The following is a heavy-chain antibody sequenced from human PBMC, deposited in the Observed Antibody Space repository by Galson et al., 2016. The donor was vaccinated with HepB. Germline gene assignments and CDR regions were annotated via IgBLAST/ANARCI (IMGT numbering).Heavy chain of an antibody. CDR2: IYQSGTT. D-gene: IGHD5-24*01. V-gene: IGHV4-4*02. CDR3: SGGELARGFDP. J-gene: IGHJ5*02. CDR1: GGSINSNNW. Sequence: SETLSLTCAVSGGSINSNNWWNWVRQPPGKGLEWIGEIYQSGTTHYNSSLQSRVTISIDNSKNQFSLRMTSVTAADTAVYYCSGGELARGFDPWGQGSLVTVSS.